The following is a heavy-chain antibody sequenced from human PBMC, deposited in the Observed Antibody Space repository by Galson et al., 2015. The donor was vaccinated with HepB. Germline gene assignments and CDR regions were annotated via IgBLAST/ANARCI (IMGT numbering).Heavy chain of an antibody. Sequence: SLRLSCAASGFTFSSYAMHWVRQAPGKGLEWVAVISYDGSNKYHADSVKGRFTISRVNSKNTLYLQMNSLRAEDTAVYYCARGEYVLLWFGDQSPDHDAFDIWGQGTMVTVSS. CDR1: GFTFSSYA. CDR2: ISYDGSNK. D-gene: IGHD3-10*01. V-gene: IGHV3-30-3*01. CDR3: ARGEYVLLWFGDQSPDHDAFDI. J-gene: IGHJ3*02.